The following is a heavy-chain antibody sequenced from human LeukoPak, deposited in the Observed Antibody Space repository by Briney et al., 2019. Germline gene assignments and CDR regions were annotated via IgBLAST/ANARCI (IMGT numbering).Heavy chain of an antibody. J-gene: IGHJ3*02. V-gene: IGHV3-30*02. CDR2: IRYDGSNK. Sequence: GGSLRLSCAASGFTFSSYGMHWVRQAPGKGLEWVAFIRYDGSNKYYADSVKGRFTISRDNSKNTLYLQMNSLRAEDTAVYYCAAVEMATIRSDAFDIWGQGTMVTVSS. CDR3: AAVEMATIRSDAFDI. CDR1: GFTFSSYG. D-gene: IGHD5-24*01.